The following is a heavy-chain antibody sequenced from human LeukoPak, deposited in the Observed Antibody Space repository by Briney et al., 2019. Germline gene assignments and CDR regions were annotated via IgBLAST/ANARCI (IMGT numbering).Heavy chain of an antibody. CDR3: ARRGYSGYSPLDS. J-gene: IGHJ4*02. CDR1: GYSFTNYW. CDR2: IYPGDSDT. Sequence: PGESLQISCQGSGYSFTNYWIGWVRQMPGKGLEWMGIIYPGDSDTRYSPSFQGQVTISADNSISTAYLQWSSLKASDTAMYYCARRGYSGYSPLDSWGQGTLVTVSS. V-gene: IGHV5-51*01. D-gene: IGHD5-12*01.